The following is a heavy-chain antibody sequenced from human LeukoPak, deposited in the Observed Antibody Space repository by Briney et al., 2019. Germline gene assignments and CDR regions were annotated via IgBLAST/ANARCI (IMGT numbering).Heavy chain of an antibody. CDR2: ISGSGGST. D-gene: IGHD1-1*01. V-gene: IGHV3-23*01. Sequence: PGGSLRLSCAASGFTFSSYGMSWVRQAPGKGLEWVSAISGSGGSTYYADSVKGRFTISRDNSKNTLYLQMNSLRAEDTAVYYCAKGGGWNRYYYYMDVWGKGTTVTISS. CDR1: GFTFSSYG. J-gene: IGHJ6*03. CDR3: AKGGGWNRYYYYMDV.